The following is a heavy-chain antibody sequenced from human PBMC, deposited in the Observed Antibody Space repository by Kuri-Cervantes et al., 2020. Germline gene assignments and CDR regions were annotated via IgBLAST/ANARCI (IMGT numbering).Heavy chain of an antibody. CDR1: GYTFTSYA. CDR2: IIPIFGTA. V-gene: IGHV1-69*13. CDR3: ARSLGSGSSPNYYYGMDV. Sequence: SVKVSCKASGYTFTSYAISWVRQAPGQGLEWMGGIIPIFGTANYAQKFQGRVTITADESTSTAYMELSSLRSEDTAVYYCARSLGSGSSPNYYYGMDVWGQGTTVTVSS. J-gene: IGHJ6*02. D-gene: IGHD3-10*01.